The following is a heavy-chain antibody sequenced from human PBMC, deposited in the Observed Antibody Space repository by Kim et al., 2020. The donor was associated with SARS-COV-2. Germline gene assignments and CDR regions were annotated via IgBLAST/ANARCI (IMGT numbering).Heavy chain of an antibody. CDR3: ARDLSISSGWYFSGVY. Sequence: ASVKVSCKASGYTFTSYAMHWVRQAPGQRLEWMGWINAGNGNTKYSQKFQGRVTITRDTSASTAYMELSSLRSEDTAVYYCARDLSISSGWYFSGVYWGQGTLVTVSS. V-gene: IGHV1-3*01. J-gene: IGHJ4*02. CDR1: GYTFTSYA. CDR2: INAGNGNT. D-gene: IGHD6-19*01.